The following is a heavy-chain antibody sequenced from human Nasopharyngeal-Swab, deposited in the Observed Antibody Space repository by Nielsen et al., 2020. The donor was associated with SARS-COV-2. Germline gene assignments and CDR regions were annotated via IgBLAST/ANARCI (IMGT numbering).Heavy chain of an antibody. CDR2: ISYDGSNK. J-gene: IGHJ6*02. V-gene: IGHV3-30-3*01. CDR3: ARDALLGYYGMDV. Sequence: WIRQPPGKGLEWVAVISYDGSNKYYADSVKSRFTISRDNSKNTLYLQMNSLRAEDTAVYYCARDALLGYYGMDVWGQGTTVTVSS.